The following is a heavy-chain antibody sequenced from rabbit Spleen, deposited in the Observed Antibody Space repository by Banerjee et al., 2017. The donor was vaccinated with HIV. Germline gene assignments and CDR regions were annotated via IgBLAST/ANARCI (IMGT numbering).Heavy chain of an antibody. J-gene: IGHJ4*01. CDR1: GFSFSSKAV. CDR3: ARGSAAMTMVITGFYFNL. Sequence: QQQLVESGGGLVKPGASLTLTCKASGFSFSSKAVMCWVRQAPGKGLECIACIYGGAGGSTWYASWAKGRFTISKTSSTTVTLQLTSLTAADTATYFCARGSAAMTMVITGFYFNLWGPGTLVTVS. V-gene: IGHV1S45*01. D-gene: IGHD2-1*01. CDR2: IYGGAGGST.